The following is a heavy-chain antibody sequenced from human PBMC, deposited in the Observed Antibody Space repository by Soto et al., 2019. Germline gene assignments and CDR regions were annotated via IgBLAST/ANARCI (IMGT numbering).Heavy chain of an antibody. CDR2: INPNSGGT. D-gene: IGHD6-13*01. CDR1: GYTFTGYY. Sequence: ASVKVSCKASGYTFTGYYMHWVRQAPGQGLEWMGWINPNSGGTNYAQKFQGRVTMTRDTSISTAYMELSRLRSDDTAVYYCARDNYNRIAAAGRVGYWGQGTLVTVSS. J-gene: IGHJ4*02. CDR3: ARDNYNRIAAAGRVGY. V-gene: IGHV1-2*02.